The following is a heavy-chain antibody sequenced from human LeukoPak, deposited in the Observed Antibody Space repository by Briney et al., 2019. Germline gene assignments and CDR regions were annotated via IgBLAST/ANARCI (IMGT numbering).Heavy chain of an antibody. CDR2: IKQNGSEK. CDR1: GFTFSSYW. J-gene: IGHJ3*01. Sequence: GGSLRLFCAASGFTFSSYWMSWARQAPGEGLEWVAKIKQNGSEKYYVDSVKGRFTISRDNAKNSLSLQMNSLRAEDTAVYYCARDQGYCTSASCRGDAFDVWGQGSMVSVSS. CDR3: ARDQGYCTSASCRGDAFDV. V-gene: IGHV3-7*01. D-gene: IGHD2-2*01.